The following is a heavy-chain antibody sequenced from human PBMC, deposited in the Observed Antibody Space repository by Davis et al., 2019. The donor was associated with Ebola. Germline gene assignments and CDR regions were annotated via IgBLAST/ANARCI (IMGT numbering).Heavy chain of an antibody. V-gene: IGHV1-46*01. CDR2: INPNDGRT. CDR1: GYTFTNYY. CDR3: ARDLAVAPPDY. Sequence: AASVKVSCKASGYTFTNYYMHWVRQAPGQGLEWMGMINPNDGRTIYAQKFQGRVTVTRDTSTTTVYMDLSSLRSDDTAVYYCARDLAVAPPDYWGQGTLVTVSS. J-gene: IGHJ4*02. D-gene: IGHD6-19*01.